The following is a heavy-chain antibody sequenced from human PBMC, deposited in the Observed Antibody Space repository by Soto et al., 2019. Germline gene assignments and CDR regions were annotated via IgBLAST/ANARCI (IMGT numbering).Heavy chain of an antibody. CDR2: IIPIFGTA. CDR3: AGDIVVVPAARHRSYYYYGMDA. CDR1: GGTFSSYA. D-gene: IGHD2-2*01. J-gene: IGHJ6*02. V-gene: IGHV1-69*13. Sequence: ASVKVSCKASGGTFSSYAISWVRQAPGQGLEWMGGIIPIFGTANYAQKFQGRVTITADESTSTAYMELSSLRSEDTAVYYCAGDIVVVPAARHRSYYYYGMDAWGQGTTVTVS.